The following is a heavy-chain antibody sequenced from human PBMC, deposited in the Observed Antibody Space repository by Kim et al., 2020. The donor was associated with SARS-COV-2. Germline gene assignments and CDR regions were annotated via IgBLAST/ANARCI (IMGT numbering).Heavy chain of an antibody. Sequence: GGSLRLSCAASGFTFSSYWMSWVRQAPGKGLEWVANIKQDGSEKYYVDSVKGRFTISRDNAKNSLYLQMNSLRAEDTAVYYCARKPKNRAIFGVVINADDAFDIWGQGTMVTVSS. CDR1: GFTFSSYW. CDR3: ARKPKNRAIFGVVINADDAFDI. V-gene: IGHV3-7*03. D-gene: IGHD3-3*01. J-gene: IGHJ3*02. CDR2: IKQDGSEK.